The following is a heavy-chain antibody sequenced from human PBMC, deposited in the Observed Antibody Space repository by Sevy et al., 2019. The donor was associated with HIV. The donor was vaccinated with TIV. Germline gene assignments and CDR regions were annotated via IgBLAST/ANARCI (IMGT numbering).Heavy chain of an antibody. D-gene: IGHD3-16*01. CDR3: TKEGGGEWGDH. CDR1: GFSFSSYG. J-gene: IGHJ4*02. V-gene: IGHV3-30*02. Sequence: GGSLRLSCAASGFSFSSYGMHWVRQAPGQGLEWMSYIQYDGSNKDYADSVKGRFTISSDNSKNTLYLQMNSLRVEDRAGFKCTKEGGGEWGDHWGQGTLVTVSS. CDR2: IQYDGSNK.